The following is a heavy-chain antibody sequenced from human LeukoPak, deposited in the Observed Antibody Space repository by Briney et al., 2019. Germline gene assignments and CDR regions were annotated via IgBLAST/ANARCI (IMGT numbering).Heavy chain of an antibody. J-gene: IGHJ6*03. CDR3: AKAKPQLWLTYYYYMDV. CDR2: IRYDGSNK. Sequence: GGPLRLACAASGFTFSSYGMHWVRQAPGKGLEWVAFIRYDGSNKYYADSVKGRFTISRDNSKNTLYLQMNSLRAEDTAVYYCAKAKPQLWLTYYYYMDVWGKGTTVTISS. D-gene: IGHD5-18*01. V-gene: IGHV3-30*02. CDR1: GFTFSSYG.